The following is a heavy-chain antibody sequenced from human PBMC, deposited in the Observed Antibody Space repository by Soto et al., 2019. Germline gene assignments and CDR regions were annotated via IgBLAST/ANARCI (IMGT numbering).Heavy chain of an antibody. D-gene: IGHD3-10*01. J-gene: IGHJ6*02. Sequence: ASVKVSCKASGYTFTSYGISWVRQAPGQGLEWMGWISAYNGNTNYAQKLQGRVTMTTDTSTSTAYMELRSLRSDDTAVYYCAREADPTYYYGSGRYGMDVWGQGTTVTVSS. V-gene: IGHV1-18*01. CDR3: AREADPTYYYGSGRYGMDV. CDR1: GYTFTSYG. CDR2: ISAYNGNT.